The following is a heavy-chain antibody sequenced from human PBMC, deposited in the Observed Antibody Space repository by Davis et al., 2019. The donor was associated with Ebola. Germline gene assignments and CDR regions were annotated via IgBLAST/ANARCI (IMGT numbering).Heavy chain of an antibody. D-gene: IGHD4/OR15-4a*01. CDR2: VFHSGHT. CDR1: GISVSSSNW. Sequence: PSETLSLTCAVSGISVSSSNWRTWMRQPPGKSLEWIGQVFHSGHTNYNPSLGSRVSLSLDKSNNQFSLQLTSVTAADTAVYYCTRGYGALWGQGKLVTVSS. J-gene: IGHJ3*01. CDR3: TRGYGAL. V-gene: IGHV4-4*02.